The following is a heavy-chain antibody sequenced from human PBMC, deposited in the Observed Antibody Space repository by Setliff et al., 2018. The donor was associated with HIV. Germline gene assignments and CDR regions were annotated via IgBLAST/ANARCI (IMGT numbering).Heavy chain of an antibody. V-gene: IGHV4-39*01. CDR2: IYYSGST. D-gene: IGHD3-10*01. CDR1: GGSISNSRYY. CDR3: ARIMVRGVITGGDAFDI. Sequence: PSETLSLTCTVSGGSISNSRYYWSWIRQPPGKGLEWIGSIYYSGSTYYNPSLKSRVTISVDTSKNQFSLKLSSVTAADTAVYHCARIMVRGVITGGDAFDIWGQGTMVTVSS. J-gene: IGHJ3*02.